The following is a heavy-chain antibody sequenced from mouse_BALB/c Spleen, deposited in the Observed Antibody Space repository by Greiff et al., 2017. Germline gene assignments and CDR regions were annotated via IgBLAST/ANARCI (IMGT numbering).Heavy chain of an antibody. CDR1: GFTFSSYT. J-gene: IGHJ1*01. Sequence: EVQLVESGGGLVQPGGSLKLSCAASGFTFSSYTMSWVRQTPEQRLEWVAYISNGGGSTYYPDTVKGRFTISRDNAKNTLYLQMSSLKSEDTAMYYCARSTMGYWYFDVWGAGTTVTVSS. CDR3: ARSTMGYWYFDV. V-gene: IGHV5-12-2*01. D-gene: IGHD2-1*01. CDR2: ISNGGGST.